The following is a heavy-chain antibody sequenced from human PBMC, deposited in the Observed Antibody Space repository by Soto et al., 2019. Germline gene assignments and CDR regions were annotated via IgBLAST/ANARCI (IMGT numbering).Heavy chain of an antibody. CDR1: GGSISSYY. V-gene: IGHV4-59*08. J-gene: IGHJ4*02. CDR3: ASYGDFDY. CDR2: IYYSGST. Sequence: SETLSLTCTVSGGSISSYYWSRIRQPPGKGLEWIGYIYYSGSTNYNPSLKSRVTISVDTSKNQFSLKLSSVTAADTAVYYCASYGDFDYWGQGTLVTVSS. D-gene: IGHD4-17*01.